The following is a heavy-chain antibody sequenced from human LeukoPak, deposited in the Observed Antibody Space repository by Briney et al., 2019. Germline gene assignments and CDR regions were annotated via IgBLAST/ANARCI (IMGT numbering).Heavy chain of an antibody. CDR3: ARDRLEGGETFDS. D-gene: IGHD1-1*01. Sequence: QPGGSLRLSCVVSGFTFSTYWMSWVRQAPGKGLECVATIKQDGSVKNYGDSVQGRFTISRDNAENSLFLQMNSLRPEDTAVYFCARDRLEGGETFDSWGQGTLVTVSS. V-gene: IGHV3-7*01. CDR2: IKQDGSVK. J-gene: IGHJ4*02. CDR1: GFTFSTYW.